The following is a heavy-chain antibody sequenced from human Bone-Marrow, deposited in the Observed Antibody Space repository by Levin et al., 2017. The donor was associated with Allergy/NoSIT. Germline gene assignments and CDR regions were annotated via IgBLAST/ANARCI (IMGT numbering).Heavy chain of an antibody. CDR1: GFTFSTYW. Sequence: GGSLRLSCAASGFTFSTYWMSWVRQAPGKGLEWVANIKVDGSEKSYVDSVKGRFTISRDNAKNSLYLQMNSLRAEDTAVYYCARGGNYGSFDYWGQGTLVTVSS. CDR2: IKVDGSEK. D-gene: IGHD3-10*01. J-gene: IGHJ4*02. CDR3: ARGGNYGSFDY. V-gene: IGHV3-7*01.